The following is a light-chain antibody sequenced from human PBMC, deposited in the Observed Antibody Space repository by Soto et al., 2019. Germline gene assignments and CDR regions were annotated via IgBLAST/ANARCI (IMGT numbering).Light chain of an antibody. J-gene: IGKJ4*01. V-gene: IGKV3-11*01. CDR1: QSISIY. CDR2: DAY. CDR3: KPRDNWPLT. Sequence: EIVMTQSPATLSVSPGERAILSCRASQSISIYVAWYQQRPGQAHRLLIYDAYNRATGIQARFSGSGSGTHFTLTIRSLESEEFAVYYCKPRDNWPLTFGGGTKVDIK.